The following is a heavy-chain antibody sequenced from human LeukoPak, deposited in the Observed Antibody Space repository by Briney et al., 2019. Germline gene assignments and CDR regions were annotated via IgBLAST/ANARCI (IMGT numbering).Heavy chain of an antibody. J-gene: IGHJ4*02. CDR3: AKSSGIVVVPIDY. CDR2: ISGSGGST. Sequence: PGGSLRLSCAASGFTFSSYAMSWVRQAPGKGLEWVSAISGSGGSTYYADSVKGRFTISRDNSKNTLYLQMDSLRAEDTAVYYCAKSSGIVVVPIDYWGQGTLVTVSS. D-gene: IGHD3-22*01. CDR1: GFTFSSYA. V-gene: IGHV3-23*01.